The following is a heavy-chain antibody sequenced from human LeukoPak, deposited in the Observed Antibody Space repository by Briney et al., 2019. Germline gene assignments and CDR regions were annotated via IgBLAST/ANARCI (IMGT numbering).Heavy chain of an antibody. CDR2: INHSGST. V-gene: IGHV4-34*01. J-gene: IGHJ3*02. CDR3: ARISSVLLWLGSAHAFDI. Sequence: SETLSLTCAVYGGSFSGYYWSWIRQPPGKGLEWIGEINHSGSTNYNPSLKSRVTISVDTSKNQFSLKLSSVTAADTAVYYCARISSVLLWLGSAHAFDIWGQGTMVTVSS. CDR1: GGSFSGYY. D-gene: IGHD3-10*02.